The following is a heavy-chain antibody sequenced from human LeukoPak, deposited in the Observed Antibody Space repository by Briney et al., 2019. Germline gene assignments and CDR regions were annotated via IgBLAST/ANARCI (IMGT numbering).Heavy chain of an antibody. CDR2: ISVNGRST. D-gene: IGHD1-26*01. Sequence: GGSLRLSCAASGFTFSSYAMSWVRQAPGKGLEWVSSISVNGRSTYYADSVKGRFTISRDSSKNTLYLQMNSLRAEDTAIYYCARVFGGTYGGDYWGQGTLVTVSS. CDR1: GFTFSSYA. V-gene: IGHV3-23*01. CDR3: ARVFGGTYGGDY. J-gene: IGHJ4*02.